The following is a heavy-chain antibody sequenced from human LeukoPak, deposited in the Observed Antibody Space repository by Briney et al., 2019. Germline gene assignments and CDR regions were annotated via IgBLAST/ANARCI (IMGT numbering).Heavy chain of an antibody. J-gene: IGHJ3*02. CDR3: ARFGAPHTYYYDSSGYRHDAFDI. D-gene: IGHD3-22*01. CDR1: GFTFGSYA. V-gene: IGHV3-23*01. Sequence: PGGSLRLSCAASGFTFGSYAMSWVRQAPGKGLEWVSAISGSGGSTYYADSVKGRFTISRDNAKNSLYLQMNSLRAEDTAVYYCARFGAPHTYYYDSSGYRHDAFDIWGQGTMVTVSS. CDR2: ISGSGGST.